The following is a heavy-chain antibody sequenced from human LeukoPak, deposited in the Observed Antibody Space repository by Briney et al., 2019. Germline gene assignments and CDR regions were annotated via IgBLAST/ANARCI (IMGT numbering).Heavy chain of an antibody. J-gene: IGHJ3*02. D-gene: IGHD1-7*01. Sequence: ASVKVSCKVSGYTFTDYYMHWVQQAPGKGLEWMRLVDPEDGETIYAEKFQGRVTITADTSTDTAYMELSSLRSEDTAVYYCATFGATGTTQIDAFDIWGQGTMVTVSS. CDR2: VDPEDGET. CDR3: ATFGATGTTQIDAFDI. CDR1: GYTFTDYY. V-gene: IGHV1-69-2*01.